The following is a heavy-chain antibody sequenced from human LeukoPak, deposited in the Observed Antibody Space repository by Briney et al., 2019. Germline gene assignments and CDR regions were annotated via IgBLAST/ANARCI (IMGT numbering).Heavy chain of an antibody. CDR1: GGSISPYY. J-gene: IGHJ3*02. D-gene: IGHD3-10*01. CDR2: ISYSGST. V-gene: IGHV4-59*01. CDR3: AKEGAESFPDAFDI. Sequence: PSETLSLTCTVSGGSISPYYWSWLRQPPGKGLEWIGYISYSGSTKNNPSLKSRVTISVETSKNQFSLKLTSVTAADTAVYYCAKEGAESFPDAFDIWGQGPMITVSS.